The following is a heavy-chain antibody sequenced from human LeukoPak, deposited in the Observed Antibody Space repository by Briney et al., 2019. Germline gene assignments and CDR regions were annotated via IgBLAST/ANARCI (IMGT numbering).Heavy chain of an antibody. V-gene: IGHV3-74*01. D-gene: IGHD2-15*01. CDR2: INSDGITT. CDR1: GFTFSSYW. Sequence: GGSLRLSCAASGFTFSSYWMHWVRQVPGKGLVWVSRINSDGITTDYADSVKGRFTISRDNAKNTLYLQMNSLRAEDTAMYYCARESCSGGSCINWFDPRGQGALVTVSS. CDR3: ARESCSGGSCINWFDP. J-gene: IGHJ5*02.